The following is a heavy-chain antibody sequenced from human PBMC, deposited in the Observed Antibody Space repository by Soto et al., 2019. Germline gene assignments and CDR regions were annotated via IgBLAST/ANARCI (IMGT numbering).Heavy chain of an antibody. CDR3: AGAHCSSTSCYTYYDY. J-gene: IGHJ4*02. Sequence: GGSLRLSCAASGFTFSSYGMHWVRQAPGKGLEWVAVIWYDGSNKYYADSVKGRFTISRDNSKNTLYLQMNSLRAEDTTVYYCAGAHCSSTSCYTYYDYWGQGTLVTGS. V-gene: IGHV3-33*01. CDR2: IWYDGSNK. CDR1: GFTFSSYG. D-gene: IGHD2-2*02.